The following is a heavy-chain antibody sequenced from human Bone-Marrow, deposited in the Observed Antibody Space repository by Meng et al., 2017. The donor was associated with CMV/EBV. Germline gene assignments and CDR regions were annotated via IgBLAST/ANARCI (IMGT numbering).Heavy chain of an antibody. CDR3: ARDPGSSWYTYYYYGMDV. CDR1: GFTFSSYS. D-gene: IGHD6-13*01. V-gene: IGHV3-21*01. J-gene: IGHJ6*02. Sequence: GGSLRFSCAASGFTFSSYSMNWVRQAPGKGLEWVSSISSSSSYIYYADSVKGRFTISRDNAKNSLYLQMNSLRAEDTAVYYCARDPGSSWYTYYYYGMDVWGQGTTVTVSS. CDR2: ISSSSSYI.